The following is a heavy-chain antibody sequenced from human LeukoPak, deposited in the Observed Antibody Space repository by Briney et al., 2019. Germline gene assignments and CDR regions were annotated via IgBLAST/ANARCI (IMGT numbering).Heavy chain of an antibody. CDR3: ARNSGYDLPFDY. CDR1: GFTFSRYS. J-gene: IGHJ4*02. CDR2: IYSGGST. Sequence: GGSLRLSCAASGFTFSRYSMNWVRQAPGKGLEWVSVIYSGGSTYYADSVKGRFTISRDNSKNTLSLQMNSLRAEDTAVYYCARNSGYDLPFDYWGQGTLVTVSS. D-gene: IGHD5-12*01. V-gene: IGHV3-53*01.